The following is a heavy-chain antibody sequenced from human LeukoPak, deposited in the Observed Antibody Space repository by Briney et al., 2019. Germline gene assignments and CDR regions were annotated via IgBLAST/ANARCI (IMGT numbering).Heavy chain of an antibody. CDR2: ISSSSSYI. CDR3: ARDAGPPGDGDLCFDY. D-gene: IGHD4-17*01. CDR1: GFTFSSYS. J-gene: IGHJ4*02. V-gene: IGHV3-21*01. Sequence: GGSLRLSCAASGFTFSSYSMNWVPQAPGKGLEWVSSISSSSSYIYYADSVKGRFTISRDNAKNSLYLQMNSLRAEDTAVYYCARDAGPPGDGDLCFDYWGQGTLVTVSS.